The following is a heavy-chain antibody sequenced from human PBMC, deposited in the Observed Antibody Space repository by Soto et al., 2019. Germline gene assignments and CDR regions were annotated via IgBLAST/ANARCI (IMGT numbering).Heavy chain of an antibody. D-gene: IGHD2-15*01. Sequence: QLVESGGRGVQPGRSLRLSCAASEFTFSSYAMHWVRQAPGRGLEWVALISFDGSNEYYADSVKGRFIISRDNSKNMVYLQMNSLRPDDAAIYYWARPIPRWSYHYGMDVWGQGTTVTVSS. V-gene: IGHV3-30-3*01. CDR2: ISFDGSNE. J-gene: IGHJ6*02. CDR1: EFTFSSYA. CDR3: ARPIPRWSYHYGMDV.